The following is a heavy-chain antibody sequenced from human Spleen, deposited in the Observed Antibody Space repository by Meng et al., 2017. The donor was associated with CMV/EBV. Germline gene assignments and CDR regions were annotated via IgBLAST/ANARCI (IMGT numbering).Heavy chain of an antibody. CDR1: GFPFSSYA. Sequence: SGFPFSSYAMSWVRQAPGKGLGWVSAISGSGGSTYYADSVKGRFTISRDNSKNTLYLQMNSLRAEDTAVYYCAKCRGNYYYYYGMDVWGQGTTVTVSS. V-gene: IGHV3-23*01. D-gene: IGHD3-16*01. CDR2: ISGSGGST. CDR3: AKCRGNYYYYYGMDV. J-gene: IGHJ6*02.